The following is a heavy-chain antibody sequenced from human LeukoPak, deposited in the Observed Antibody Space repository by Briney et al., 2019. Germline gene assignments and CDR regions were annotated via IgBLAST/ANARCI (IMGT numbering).Heavy chain of an antibody. J-gene: IGHJ4*02. Sequence: SGGSLRLSCAASGFSFSNYAMSWVRQAPGKGLEWVSGIGGSGGSTFYADSVKGRFTISRDNSKNTLYLQMNRLRAEETAVYYCARELFLDYWGQGTLVTVSS. D-gene: IGHD2/OR15-2a*01. CDR2: IGGSGGST. CDR3: ARELFLDY. V-gene: IGHV3-23*01. CDR1: GFSFSNYA.